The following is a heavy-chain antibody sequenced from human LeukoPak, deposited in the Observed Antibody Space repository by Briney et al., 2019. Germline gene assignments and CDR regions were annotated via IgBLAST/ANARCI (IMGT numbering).Heavy chain of an antibody. J-gene: IGHJ5*02. V-gene: IGHV1-69*13. CDR1: GGTFSSYA. CDR2: IIPIFGTA. CDR3: ARVTSRSVVPAAMGGSWFDP. D-gene: IGHD2-2*01. Sequence: ASVKVSCKASGGTFSSYAISWVRQAPGQGLEWMGGIIPIFGTANYAQKFQGRVTITADESTSTAYMELSSLRSEDTAVYYCARVTSRSVVPAAMGGSWFDPWGQGTLVTVSS.